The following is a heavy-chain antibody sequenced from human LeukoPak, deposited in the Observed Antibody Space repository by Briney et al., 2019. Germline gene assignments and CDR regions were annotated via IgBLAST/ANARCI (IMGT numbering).Heavy chain of an antibody. CDR3: ARGPSGYHNT. D-gene: IGHD5-12*01. Sequence: GGSLRLSCAASGFAFSSYTMDWVRQAPGKGLEWVSSINVRSTYIYYADSVKGRFAISRDNAKNSLYLQMNSLRAEDTAVYYCARGPSGYHNTGGQGTLVTVSS. V-gene: IGHV3-21*01. CDR1: GFAFSSYT. CDR2: INVRSTYI. J-gene: IGHJ4*02.